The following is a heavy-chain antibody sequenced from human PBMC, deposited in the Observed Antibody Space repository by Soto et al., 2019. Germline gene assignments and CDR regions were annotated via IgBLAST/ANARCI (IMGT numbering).Heavy chain of an antibody. CDR2: ISRDGSVR. J-gene: IGHJ4*02. Sequence: GGSIRLSCAASGFTFSNYGIHWVRQAPGNGLEWVAVISRDGSVRYYADSVKGRFTISRDNSKNTLYLQVNNLRAEDTAVYYCAKEYCGGHCSSDYFDYWGQGTLLTVSS. D-gene: IGHD2-21*01. CDR1: GFTFSNYG. V-gene: IGHV3-30*18. CDR3: AKEYCGGHCSSDYFDY.